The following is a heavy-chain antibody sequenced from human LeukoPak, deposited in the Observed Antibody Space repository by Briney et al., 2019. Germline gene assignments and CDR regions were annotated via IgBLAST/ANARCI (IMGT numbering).Heavy chain of an antibody. V-gene: IGHV3-23*01. Sequence: GSLRLSFAASGFTFTTFAMTWVRQAPGKGLEWVSAISANGDYTYYADSVKGRFTISRDNSKNTLYLQMNSLRAEDTAVYYCAKDRGYWGQGTLVTVSS. J-gene: IGHJ4*02. CDR3: AKDRGY. CDR1: GFTFTTFA. CDR2: ISANGDYT.